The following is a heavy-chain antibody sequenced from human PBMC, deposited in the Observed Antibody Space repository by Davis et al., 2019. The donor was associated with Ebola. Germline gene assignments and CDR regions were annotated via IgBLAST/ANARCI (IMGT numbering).Heavy chain of an antibody. D-gene: IGHD3-22*01. J-gene: IGHJ6*04. CDR2: ISYSGST. Sequence: MPSETLSLTCTVSGGSISSGGHFWSWIRQPPGKGLEWIGYISYSGSTNYNPSLESRVTISVEASKNQFSLKLSSVTAADTAIYYCARRGYNSALWGMDVWGKGTTVTVSS. CDR3: ARRGYNSALWGMDV. CDR1: GGSISSGGHF. V-gene: IGHV4-61*08.